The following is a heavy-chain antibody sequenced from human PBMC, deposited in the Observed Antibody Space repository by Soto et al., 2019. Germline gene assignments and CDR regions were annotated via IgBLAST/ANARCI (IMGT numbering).Heavy chain of an antibody. V-gene: IGHV4-34*01. Sequence: EPLSLTCAVYGGCFSGYYWSWIRQPPGKGLEWIGEINHSGSTNYNPSLKSRVTISVDTSKNQFSLKLSSVTAADTAVYYCARGKLSDYVWGSYRYHFDYWGQGTVVTVSS. J-gene: IGHJ4*02. D-gene: IGHD3-16*02. CDR3: ARGKLSDYVWGSYRYHFDY. CDR1: GGCFSGYY. CDR2: INHSGST.